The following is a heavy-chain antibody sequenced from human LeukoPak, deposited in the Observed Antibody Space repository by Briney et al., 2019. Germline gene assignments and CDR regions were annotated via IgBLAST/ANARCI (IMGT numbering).Heavy chain of an antibody. D-gene: IGHD3-10*01. J-gene: IGHJ4*02. CDR1: GFTFDDYA. CDR2: ISWNSGSI. Sequence: GGSLRLSCAASGFTFDDYAMHWVRQAPGKGLEWVSGISWNSGSIDYVDSVKGRFTISRDNAKNSLYLQMNSLRTEDTALYYCAKAHMVRGVFYPFDYWGQGTLVTVSS. V-gene: IGHV3-9*01. CDR3: AKAHMVRGVFYPFDY.